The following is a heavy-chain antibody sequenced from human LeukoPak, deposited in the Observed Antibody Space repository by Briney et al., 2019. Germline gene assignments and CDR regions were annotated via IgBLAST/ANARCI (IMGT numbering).Heavy chain of an antibody. CDR2: ITSSGTYI. D-gene: IGHD3-10*02. CDR3: AREGNVPSPYYLDV. V-gene: IGHV3-21*01. CDR1: GFTFRSYT. Sequence: GGSLRLSCVVSGFTFRSYTMSWVRQAPGKGLEWVSSITSSGTYIYFAHSLKGRFTISRDNAKNSLYLQLSSLRAEDTAVYYCAREGNVPSPYYLDVWGKRTTVTVSS. J-gene: IGHJ6*03.